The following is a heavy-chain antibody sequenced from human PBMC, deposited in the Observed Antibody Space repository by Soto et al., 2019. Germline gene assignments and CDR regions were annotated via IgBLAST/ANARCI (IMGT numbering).Heavy chain of an antibody. CDR2: VSSRSTST. V-gene: IGHV3-11*05. Sequence: LSLSCAAAGFTFSSYNMTWIRQAPVKGLEWVSYVSSRSTSTNYADSMKGRFTIARDNAKNSLYLQMNSLRAEDTAVYYCARDNGGTFDYWGQGTLVTVSS. D-gene: IGHD2-8*01. CDR1: GFTFSSYN. J-gene: IGHJ4*02. CDR3: ARDNGGTFDY.